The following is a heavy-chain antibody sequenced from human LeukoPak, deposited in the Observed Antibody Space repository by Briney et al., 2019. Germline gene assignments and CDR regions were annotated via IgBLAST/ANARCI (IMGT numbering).Heavy chain of an antibody. CDR1: GFTFSSYS. CDR3: ARTSYGSGSDTQDFDF. V-gene: IGHV3-21*01. J-gene: IGHJ4*02. CDR2: ISSSSSYI. Sequence: PGGSLRPSCAASGFTFSSYSMNWVRQAPGKGLEWVSSISSSSSYIYYADSVKGRFTISRDNAKKSVYLQMNSLRAEDTAVYYCARTSYGSGSDTQDFDFWGQGTLVTVSA. D-gene: IGHD3-10*01.